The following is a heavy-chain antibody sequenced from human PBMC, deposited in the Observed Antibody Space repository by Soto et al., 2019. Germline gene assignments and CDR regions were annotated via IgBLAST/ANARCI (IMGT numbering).Heavy chain of an antibody. CDR3: ARVRFGQWGYDMDV. Sequence: QVHLVESGGGLVKPGGSLRLSCAASGITFSDCYMKWIRQAPGKGLEWVSYMSSSGININYAGSVRGRFTDSRDNDKNSLYLQMDSRRAEDTAIYYCARVRFGQWGYDMDVWGQWTTVTVSS. CDR1: GITFSDCY. D-gene: IGHD3-10*01. V-gene: IGHV3-11*01. CDR2: MSSSGINI. J-gene: IGHJ6*02.